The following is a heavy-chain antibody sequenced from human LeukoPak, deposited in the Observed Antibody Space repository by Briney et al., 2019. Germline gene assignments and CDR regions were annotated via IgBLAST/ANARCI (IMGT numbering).Heavy chain of an antibody. CDR3: ARTYSSSWYTPYYFDY. CDR2: INPNSGGT. D-gene: IGHD6-13*01. J-gene: IGHJ4*02. CDR1: GYTFTGYY. Sequence: ASVKVSCKASGYTFTGYYMHWVRQAPGQGLEWMGWINPNSGGTNYAQKFQGRVTMIRDTSISTAYMELSRLRSDDTAVYYCARTYSSSWYTPYYFDYWGQGTLVTVSS. V-gene: IGHV1-2*02.